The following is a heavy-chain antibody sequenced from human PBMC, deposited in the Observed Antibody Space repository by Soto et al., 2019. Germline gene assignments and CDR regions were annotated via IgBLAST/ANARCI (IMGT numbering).Heavy chain of an antibody. D-gene: IGHD3-22*01. V-gene: IGHV3-33*08. CDR1: GFTFSTYS. J-gene: IGHJ4*02. CDR3: ARGLSYYYSIDY. Sequence: QPGGSLRLSCTASGFTFSTYSMNWVRKAPGKGLEWVAVIWYDGSNKYYADSVKGRFTISRDNSKNTLYLQMNSLRAEDTAVYYCARGLSYYYSIDYWGQGTLVTVSS. CDR2: IWYDGSNK.